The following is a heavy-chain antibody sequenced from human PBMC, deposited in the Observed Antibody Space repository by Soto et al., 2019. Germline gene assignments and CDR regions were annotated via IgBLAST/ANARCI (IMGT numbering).Heavy chain of an antibody. CDR2: TSSDGINE. CDR3: ARERSLAVAAPGY. CDR1: GFTLRSYT. D-gene: IGHD6-19*01. Sequence: QVQLVESGGGVVQPGRSLRLSCAASGFTLRSYTMYWVRQVPGKGLEWVASTSSDGINEYYADSAKGRFTISRDNSKKTLFVQMNRLGAEDSAMYFWARERSLAVAAPGYWGQGTLVTVSS. J-gene: IGHJ4*02. V-gene: IGHV3-30-3*01.